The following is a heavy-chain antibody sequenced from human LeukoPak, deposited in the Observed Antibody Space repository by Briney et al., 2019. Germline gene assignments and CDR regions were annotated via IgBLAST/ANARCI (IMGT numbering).Heavy chain of an antibody. CDR2: ISYDGSNK. D-gene: IGHD6-13*01. J-gene: IGHJ4*02. Sequence: LPGGSLRLSCAASGFTFSSYAMHWVRQVPGKGLEWVAAISYDGSNKYYADSVKGRFTISRDNSKNTLYLQMNSLRAVDTAVYYCAIWAIAAAAHAEGYWGQGTLVTVSS. V-gene: IGHV3-30-3*01. CDR1: GFTFSSYA. CDR3: AIWAIAAAAHAEGY.